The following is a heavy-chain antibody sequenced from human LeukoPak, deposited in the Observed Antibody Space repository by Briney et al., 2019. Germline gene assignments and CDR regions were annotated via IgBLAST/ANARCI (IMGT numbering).Heavy chain of an antibody. Sequence: GGSLKLSCAASGFTFANYPISWVRPPPAKGLDGGSFVSGSGGVTHSPASVRSRFTISRDNSKGTLYMKMRSLRVEDTVVYYWAKLPHYGGNSTYFDSWGERTLLTVSS. D-gene: IGHD4-23*01. CDR1: GFTFANYP. CDR2: VSGSGGVT. J-gene: IGHJ4*02. V-gene: IGHV3-23*01. CDR3: AKLPHYGGNSTYFDS.